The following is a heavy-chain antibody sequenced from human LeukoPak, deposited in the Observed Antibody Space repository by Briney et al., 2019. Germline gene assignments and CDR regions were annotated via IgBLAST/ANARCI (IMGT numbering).Heavy chain of an antibody. Sequence: PGGSLRLSCAASGFTFSSYGMHWVRQAPGKGLEWVAFIRYDGSNKYYADSVKGRFTISRDNSKNTLYLQMNSLRAEDTAVYYCANIVVVPAAPPDAFDIWGQGTMVTVSS. J-gene: IGHJ3*02. CDR3: ANIVVVPAAPPDAFDI. CDR2: IRYDGSNK. V-gene: IGHV3-30*02. D-gene: IGHD2-2*01. CDR1: GFTFSSYG.